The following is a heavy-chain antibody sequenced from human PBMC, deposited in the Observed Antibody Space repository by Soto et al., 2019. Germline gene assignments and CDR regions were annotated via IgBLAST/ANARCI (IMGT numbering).Heavy chain of an antibody. CDR1: GFTFSTYW. V-gene: IGHV3-74*01. CDR3: ARDRWGGGRDMDV. CDR2: INSDGSST. D-gene: IGHD3-10*01. Sequence: EVQLVESGGGLVQPGGSLRLSCAASGFTFSTYWIHWVRQAPGKGLVWVSRINSDGSSTNYADSVKGRFTISRDNAKNTLFLQMKSLRAEEKAVYYCARDRWGGGRDMDVWGQGTTVTVSS. J-gene: IGHJ6*02.